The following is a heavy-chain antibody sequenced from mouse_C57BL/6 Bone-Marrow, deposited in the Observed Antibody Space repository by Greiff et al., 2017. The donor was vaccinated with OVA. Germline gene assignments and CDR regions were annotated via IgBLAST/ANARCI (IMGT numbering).Heavy chain of an antibody. V-gene: IGHV5-12*01. CDR2: ISNGGGST. Sequence: EVQLVESGGGLVQPGGSLKLSCAASGFTFSDYYMYWVRQTPEKRLEWVAYISNGGGSTYYPDTVKGRFTISRDNAKNTLYLQMSRLKSEDTAMYYCARQGAWFAYWGQGTLVTVSA. CDR3: ARQGAWFAY. CDR1: GFTFSDYY. J-gene: IGHJ3*01.